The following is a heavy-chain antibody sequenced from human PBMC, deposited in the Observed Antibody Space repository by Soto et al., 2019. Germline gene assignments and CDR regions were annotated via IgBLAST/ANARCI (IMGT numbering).Heavy chain of an antibody. Sequence: GGSLRLSCAASGFTFSSYGMHWVRQAPGKGLEWVAVIWYDGSNKYYADSVKGRFTISRDNSKNTLYLQMNSLRAEDTAVYYCARDDRYGAGGPDLFDYWGQGTLVTVSS. CDR1: GFTFSSYG. D-gene: IGHD2-15*01. V-gene: IGHV3-33*01. CDR3: ARDDRYGAGGPDLFDY. CDR2: IWYDGSNK. J-gene: IGHJ4*02.